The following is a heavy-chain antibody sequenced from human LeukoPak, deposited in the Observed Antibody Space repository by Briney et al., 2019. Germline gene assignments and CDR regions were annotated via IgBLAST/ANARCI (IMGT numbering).Heavy chain of an antibody. CDR2: IGGSGDNT. CDR3: AKASYYYDSSDRFDY. V-gene: IGHV3-23*01. D-gene: IGHD3-22*01. CDR1: GFTFSGYA. J-gene: IGHJ4*02. Sequence: GGSLGLSCAASGFTFSGYAMSWVRQAPGKGLEWVSAIGGSGDNTYYADSMKGRFTISRDNSKNTQSLQMNSLRAEDTAVYYCAKASYYYDSSDRFDYCGQGTLVTVSS.